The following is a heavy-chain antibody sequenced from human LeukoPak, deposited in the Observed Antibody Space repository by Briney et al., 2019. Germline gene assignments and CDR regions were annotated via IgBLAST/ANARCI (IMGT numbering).Heavy chain of an antibody. CDR1: GYSFTNYW. CDR2: IYPGDSDT. J-gene: IGHJ3*02. Sequence: GESLKISCKGSGYSFTNYWIGWVRQMPGKGLEWMGIIYPGDSDTRYSPSFQGQVTISADKSISTAYLQWSSLKASDTAMYYCARRMYYYDSSGYYRNDAFDIWGQGTMVTVSS. V-gene: IGHV5-51*01. CDR3: ARRMYYYDSSGYYRNDAFDI. D-gene: IGHD3-22*01.